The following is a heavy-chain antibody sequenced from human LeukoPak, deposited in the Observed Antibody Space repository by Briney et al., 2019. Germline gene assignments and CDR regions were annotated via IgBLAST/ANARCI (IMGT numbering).Heavy chain of an antibody. Sequence: SETLSLTCAVYGGSFSGYYWSWIRQPPGKRLEWIGEINHSGSTNYNPSLKSRVTISVDTSKNQFSLKLSSVTAADTAVYYCARGGRNKGYGMDVWGQGTTVTVSS. D-gene: IGHD2/OR15-2a*01. CDR2: INHSGST. J-gene: IGHJ6*02. CDR1: GGSFSGYY. CDR3: ARGGRNKGYGMDV. V-gene: IGHV4-34*01.